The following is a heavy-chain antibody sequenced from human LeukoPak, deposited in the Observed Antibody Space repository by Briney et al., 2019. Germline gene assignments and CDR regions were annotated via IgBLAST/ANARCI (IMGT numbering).Heavy chain of an antibody. CDR3: ARGGSWGMENWFDP. Sequence: SETLSLTCTVSGGSISSYYWSWIRQPAGKGLEWIGRIYTSGSTNYNPSLKSRVTISVDTSKNQFSLKLSSVTAADTAVYYCARGGSWGMENWFDPWGQGTLVTVSS. V-gene: IGHV4-4*07. CDR1: GGSISSYY. D-gene: IGHD7-27*01. J-gene: IGHJ5*02. CDR2: IYTSGST.